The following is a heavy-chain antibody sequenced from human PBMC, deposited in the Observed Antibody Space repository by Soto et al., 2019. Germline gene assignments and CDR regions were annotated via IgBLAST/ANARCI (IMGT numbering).Heavy chain of an antibody. CDR3: ARDRVVVPVAIVYYYGMDV. J-gene: IGHJ6*02. D-gene: IGHD2-2*02. Sequence: GSSVKVSCKASGYTFTSYGISWVRQAPGQGLEWMGWISAYNGNTNYAQKLQGRVTMTTDTSTSTAYMELRSLRCDDTAVYYCARDRVVVPVAIVYYYGMDVWGQGTTVTVSS. V-gene: IGHV1-18*01. CDR1: GYTFTSYG. CDR2: ISAYNGNT.